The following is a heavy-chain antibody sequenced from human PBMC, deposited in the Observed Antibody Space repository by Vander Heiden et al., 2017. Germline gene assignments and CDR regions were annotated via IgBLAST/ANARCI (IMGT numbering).Heavy chain of an antibody. Sequence: QVQLVQSGAEVKKPGASVKVSCKASGYTFTNYALHWVRQAPGQRLEWMGWINAGYGNTKYSQKFQGRVTITRDTSASTAYMELSSLRSEDTAVYYCARDRSYYDVSGYYYDYWGQGTLVTVSS. D-gene: IGHD3-22*01. CDR3: ARDRSYYDVSGYYYDY. J-gene: IGHJ4*02. CDR2: INAGYGNT. CDR1: GYTFTNYA. V-gene: IGHV1-3*01.